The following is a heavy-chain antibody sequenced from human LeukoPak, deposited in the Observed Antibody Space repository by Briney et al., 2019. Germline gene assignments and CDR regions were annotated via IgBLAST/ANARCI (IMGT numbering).Heavy chain of an antibody. J-gene: IGHJ4*02. D-gene: IGHD1-1*01. Sequence: AASVKVSCKASGYTFTSYYMHWVRQAPGQGLEWMGIINPSGGSTSYAQKFQGRVTMTRDTSTSAVYMELSSLRSEDTAVFYCAVRTGDSFDYWGQGTLVTVSS. CDR1: GYTFTSYY. CDR3: AVRTGDSFDY. CDR2: INPSGGST. V-gene: IGHV1-46*01.